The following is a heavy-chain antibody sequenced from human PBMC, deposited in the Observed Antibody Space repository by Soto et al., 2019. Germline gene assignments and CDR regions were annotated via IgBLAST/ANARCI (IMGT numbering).Heavy chain of an antibody. D-gene: IGHD6-6*01. CDR2: ISGSGGST. J-gene: IGHJ4*02. Sequence: HPGGSLRLSCAASGFTFSSYAMSWVRQAPGKGLEWVSAISGSGGSTYYADSVKGRFTISRDNSKNTLYLQMNSLRAEDTAVYYCAKDRAARPNPRQNLDYWGQGTLVTVSS. V-gene: IGHV3-23*01. CDR1: GFTFSSYA. CDR3: AKDRAARPNPRQNLDY.